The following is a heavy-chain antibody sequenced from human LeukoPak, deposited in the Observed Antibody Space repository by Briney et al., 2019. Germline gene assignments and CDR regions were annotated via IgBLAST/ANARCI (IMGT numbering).Heavy chain of an antibody. CDR1: GGSISSGSYY. CDR2: IYSSGST. Sequence: NPSETLSLTCTVSGGSISSGSYYWSWIRQPAGKGLEWIGRIYSSGSTNYNPSLKSRVTISLDTSKNQFSLKLSSVTAADTAVYYCARDRSNIYYDSHQGWFDPWGQGTLVTVSS. CDR3: ARDRSNIYYDSHQGWFDP. J-gene: IGHJ5*02. D-gene: IGHD3-22*01. V-gene: IGHV4-61*02.